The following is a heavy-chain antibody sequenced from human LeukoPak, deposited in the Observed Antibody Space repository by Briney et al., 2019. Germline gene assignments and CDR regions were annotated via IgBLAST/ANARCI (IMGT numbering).Heavy chain of an antibody. CDR1: GFIFSSYE. Sequence: PGGSLRLSCAASGFIFSSYEMNWVRQAPGKGLEWVSYIGSSGGAIYYADSVKGRFTISRDNAKNSLFLQMNSLRVEDTAVYYCARGSFGFLGWFGELWVWGQGTLVTVSS. D-gene: IGHD3-10*01. J-gene: IGHJ4*02. CDR2: IGSSGGAI. CDR3: ARGSFGFLGWFGELWV. V-gene: IGHV3-48*03.